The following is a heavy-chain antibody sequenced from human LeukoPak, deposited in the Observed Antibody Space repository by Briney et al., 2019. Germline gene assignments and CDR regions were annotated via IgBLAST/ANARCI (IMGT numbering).Heavy chain of an antibody. J-gene: IGHJ4*02. D-gene: IGHD2-2*01. Sequence: GRSLRLSCAASGFTFSSYGMHWVRQAPGKGLEWVAVISYDGSNKYYADSVKGRFTISRDNSKNTLYLQMNSLRAEDTAVYYCARDGPIVVVPAAVGYWGQGTLVTVSS. V-gene: IGHV3-30*03. CDR2: ISYDGSNK. CDR1: GFTFSSYG. CDR3: ARDGPIVVVPAAVGY.